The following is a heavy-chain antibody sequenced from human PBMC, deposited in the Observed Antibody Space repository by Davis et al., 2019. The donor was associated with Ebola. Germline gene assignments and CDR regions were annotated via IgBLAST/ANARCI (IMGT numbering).Heavy chain of an antibody. CDR2: ISTYNGNT. J-gene: IGHJ4*02. V-gene: IGHV1-18*01. CDR1: GYSFTDDG. Sequence: ASVKVSCKASGYSFTDDGISWVRQAPGQGLEWMGWISTYNGNTNYAQKVQGRVTMTTDTSTSTAYMELRSLRSDDTAAYYCAREDYDSSGYYYTYWGQGTLVTVSS. D-gene: IGHD3-22*01. CDR3: AREDYDSSGYYYTY.